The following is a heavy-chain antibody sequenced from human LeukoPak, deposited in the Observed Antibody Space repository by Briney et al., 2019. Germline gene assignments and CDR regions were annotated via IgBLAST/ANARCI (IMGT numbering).Heavy chain of an antibody. D-gene: IGHD3-9*01. J-gene: IGHJ4*02. V-gene: IGHV3-21*01. CDR2: ISSSSSYI. CDR3: ARGPIYTNYDILTGYSLDY. Sequence: PGGSLRLSCAASGFTFSSYSMNWVRQAPGKGLEWVSPISSSSSYIYYADSVKGRFTISRDNAKNSLYLQMNSLRAEDTAVYYCARGPIYTNYDILTGYSLDYWGQGTLVTVSS. CDR1: GFTFSSYS.